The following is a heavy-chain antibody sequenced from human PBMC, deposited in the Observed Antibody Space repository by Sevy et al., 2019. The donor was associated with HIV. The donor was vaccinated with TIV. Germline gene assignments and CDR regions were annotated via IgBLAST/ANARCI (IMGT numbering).Heavy chain of an antibody. CDR1: GFTFSSYA. CDR3: AKTPTRYFDSLSFSSTSFDY. D-gene: IGHD3-9*01. CDR2: ISGSGGST. J-gene: IGHJ4*02. V-gene: IGHV3-23*01. Sequence: GGSLRLSCAASGFTFSSYAMSWVRQAPGKGLEWVSAISGSGGSTYYADSVKGRFTISRDNSKNTLYLQMNSLRAEDTAVYYCAKTPTRYFDSLSFSSTSFDYWGQGTLVTVSS.